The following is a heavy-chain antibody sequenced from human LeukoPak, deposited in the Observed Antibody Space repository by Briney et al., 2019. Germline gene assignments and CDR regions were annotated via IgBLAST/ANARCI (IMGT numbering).Heavy chain of an antibody. J-gene: IGHJ3*02. CDR3: AKPLSGYSYGYKGGAFDI. CDR2: ILPMFGTT. Sequence: SVKGSCKAAAGSFSSYAISWVRQAHRQGRVWMGGILPMFGTTRYEHGFEGRGTITDDKSKSPDYMELSSLRSEDTAVYYCAKPLSGYSYGYKGGAFDIWGQGTMVTVSS. CDR1: AGSFSSYA. V-gene: IGHV1-69*06. D-gene: IGHD5-18*01.